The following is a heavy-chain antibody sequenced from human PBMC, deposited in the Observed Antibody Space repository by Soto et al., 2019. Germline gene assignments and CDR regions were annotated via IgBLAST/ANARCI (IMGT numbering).Heavy chain of an antibody. CDR1: VFTFSSYA. J-gene: IGHJ5*02. CDR3: AKDIRGVAAAGPGVDP. CDR2: ISGSGGST. D-gene: IGHD6-13*01. Sequence: GSLRLSGAASVFTFSSYAMSWVRQAPGKGLEWVSAISGSGGSTYYADSVKGRFTISRDNSKNTLYLQMNSLRAEDTAVYYCAKDIRGVAAAGPGVDPWGQGTLVTVSS. V-gene: IGHV3-23*01.